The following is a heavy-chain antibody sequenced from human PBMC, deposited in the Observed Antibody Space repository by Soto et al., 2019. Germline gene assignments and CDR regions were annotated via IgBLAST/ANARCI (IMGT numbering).Heavy chain of an antibody. Sequence: SETLSLTCTVSGRSISSVNYYWSWIRQPPGKGLEWIGYIYYSGSTYYNPSLRSRVTISVDTSKNQFSLKLSSVTAADTAVYFCVIYGSGECNRGTCYSPFDYWGQGTLVTVSS. CDR2: IYYSGST. CDR1: GRSISSVNYY. CDR3: VIYGSGECNRGTCYSPFDY. J-gene: IGHJ4*02. V-gene: IGHV4-30-4*01. D-gene: IGHD2-15*01.